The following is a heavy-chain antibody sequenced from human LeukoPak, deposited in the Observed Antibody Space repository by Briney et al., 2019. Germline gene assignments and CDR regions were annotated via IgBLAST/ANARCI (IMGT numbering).Heavy chain of an antibody. CDR1: GGSISSGGYY. CDR3: ARRSRGRGYCSSTSCSAPYYYYYYMDV. CDR2: IYHSGST. Sequence: SETLSLTCTVSGGSISSGGYYWSWIRQPPGKGLEWIGYIYHSGSTYYNPSLKSRVTISVDRSKNQFSLKLSSVTAADTAVYYCARRSRGRGYCSSTSCSAPYYYYYYMDVWGKGTTVTVSS. D-gene: IGHD2-2*01. J-gene: IGHJ6*03. V-gene: IGHV4-30-2*01.